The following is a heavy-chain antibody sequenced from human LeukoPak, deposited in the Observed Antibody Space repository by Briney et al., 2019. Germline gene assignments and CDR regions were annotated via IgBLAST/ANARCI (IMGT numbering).Heavy chain of an antibody. CDR1: GFTFDDYA. CDR2: IKQDGSDK. CDR3: ARSGYGEDY. V-gene: IGHV3-7*03. D-gene: IGHD2-2*03. J-gene: IGHJ4*02. Sequence: GGSLRLSCAASGFTFDDYAMHWVRQAPGKGLEWVANIKQDGSDKYYVDSVKGRFTISRDNAKNSLYLQMNSLRAEDTALYYCARSGYGEDYWGQGTLVTVSS.